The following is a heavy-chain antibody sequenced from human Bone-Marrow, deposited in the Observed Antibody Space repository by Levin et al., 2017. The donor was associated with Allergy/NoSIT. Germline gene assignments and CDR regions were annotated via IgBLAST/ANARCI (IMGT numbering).Heavy chain of an antibody. J-gene: IGHJ6*02. CDR3: AREGPQSSGLRYAPRRDYYYYGMDV. Sequence: ASVKVSCKASGYTFTSYDINWVRQATGQGLEWMGWMNPNSGNTGYAQKFQGRVTMTRNTSISTAYMELSSLRSEDTAVYYCAREGPQSSGLRYAPRRDYYYYGMDVWGQGTTVTVSS. V-gene: IGHV1-8*01. CDR1: GYTFTSYD. D-gene: IGHD6-19*01. CDR2: MNPNSGNT.